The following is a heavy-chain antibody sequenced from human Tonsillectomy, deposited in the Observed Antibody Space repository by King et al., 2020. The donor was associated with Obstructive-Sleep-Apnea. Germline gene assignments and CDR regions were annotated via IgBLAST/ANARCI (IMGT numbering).Heavy chain of an antibody. CDR1: GGSISSSSYY. V-gene: IGHV4-39*07. J-gene: IGHJ4*02. CDR3: ARDDGSSGWERSLDY. Sequence: QLQESGPGLVKPSETLSLTCTVSGGSISSSSYYWGWIRQPPGKGLEWIGSIYYSGSTYYNPSLKSRVTISVDTSKNQFSLKLSSVTAADTAVYYCARDDGSSGWERSLDYWGQGTLVTVSS. D-gene: IGHD6-19*01. CDR2: IYYSGST.